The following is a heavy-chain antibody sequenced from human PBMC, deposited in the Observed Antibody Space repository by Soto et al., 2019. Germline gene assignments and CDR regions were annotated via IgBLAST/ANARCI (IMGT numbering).Heavy chain of an antibody. CDR2: LIPIFGAA. CDR3: ARGRASPNCDP. J-gene: IGHJ5*02. CDR1: GGTFTNYV. Sequence: QVQLVQSGAEVRKPGSSVKVSCKISGGTFTNYVISWLLQAPGQGLEWMGGLIPIFGAANLAQKFQGRVTITADESTRTVNMELSSLTSEDTVVYYCARGRASPNCDPWGQGILVTLSS. V-gene: IGHV1-69*01. D-gene: IGHD1-1*01.